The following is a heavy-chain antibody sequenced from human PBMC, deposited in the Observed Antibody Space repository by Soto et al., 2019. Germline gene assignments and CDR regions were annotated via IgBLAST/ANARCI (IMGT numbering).Heavy chain of an antibody. D-gene: IGHD2-15*01. CDR3: ARAVTFEWGYCSGGSCYSMGTWFDP. CDR1: GGSISRGGYY. Sequence: PLETLSLTCPFSGGSISRGGYYLSLIRQPPGKGLEWNGYLYYSGSTYYNPSLKSRVTISVDTSKNQFSLKLSSVTAADTAVYYCARAVTFEWGYCSGGSCYSMGTWFDPWGQGTLVTVSS. CDR2: LYYSGST. V-gene: IGHV4-31*03. J-gene: IGHJ5*02.